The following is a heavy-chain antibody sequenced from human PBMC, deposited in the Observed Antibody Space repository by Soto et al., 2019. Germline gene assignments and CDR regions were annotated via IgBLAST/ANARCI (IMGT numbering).Heavy chain of an antibody. CDR2: IFSSGRT. CDR1: GASLLSSY. J-gene: IGHJ4*02. V-gene: IGHV4-4*07. D-gene: IGHD1-26*01. CDR3: AKGWDETYLDS. Sequence: VQLQESGPGLVKPSETLSLSCTVSGASLLSSYWSWVRQPAGKGLEWIGHIFSSGRTSYNPSLKNRLTLSIDTSKNLFSLNLSSVTAADTAVYYCAKGWDETYLDSWGQGSLVTVAS.